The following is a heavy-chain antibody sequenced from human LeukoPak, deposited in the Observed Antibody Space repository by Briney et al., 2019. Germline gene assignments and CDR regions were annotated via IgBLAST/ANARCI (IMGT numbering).Heavy chain of an antibody. J-gene: IGHJ4*02. D-gene: IGHD5-18*01. V-gene: IGHV3-7*01. Sequence: GGSLRLSCAASGFTFNSYWMNWVRQAPGKGLEWVANIKQDGTEKHYVDSVRGRFTISRDNAKNSLYLQMNSLRAEDTAVYYCARTSPGYTYGLLDYWGQGTLVTVSS. CDR2: IKQDGTEK. CDR3: ARTSPGYTYGLLDY. CDR1: GFTFNSYW.